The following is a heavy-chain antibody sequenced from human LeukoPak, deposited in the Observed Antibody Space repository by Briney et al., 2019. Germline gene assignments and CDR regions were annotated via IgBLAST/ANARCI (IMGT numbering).Heavy chain of an antibody. Sequence: GASLQISCKGSGYSFTSYWIGWVRQLPGKGLEWMGIIYPGDSDTRYSPSFQGQVTISADKSISTAYLQWSSLKASDTAMYYCARHVNYYDSSGYYYENWGQGTLVTVSS. J-gene: IGHJ4*02. CDR3: ARHVNYYDSSGYYYEN. CDR1: GYSFTSYW. V-gene: IGHV5-51*01. D-gene: IGHD3-22*01. CDR2: IYPGDSDT.